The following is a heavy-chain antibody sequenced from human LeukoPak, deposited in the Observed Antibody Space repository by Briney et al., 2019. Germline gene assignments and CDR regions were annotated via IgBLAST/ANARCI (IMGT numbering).Heavy chain of an antibody. CDR2: ITSSGSTK. Sequence: GGSLRLSSAASGLPFSSSEMNWVRRAPGKGLEWVSYITSSGSTKYYQDSVKGRLTLSRDNAKNSLYLQMNSLRAEDTAVYYCARALTYYYDSSGYYLFDYWGQGTLVTVSS. D-gene: IGHD3-22*01. V-gene: IGHV3-48*03. CDR3: ARALTYYYDSSGYYLFDY. CDR1: GLPFSSSE. J-gene: IGHJ4*02.